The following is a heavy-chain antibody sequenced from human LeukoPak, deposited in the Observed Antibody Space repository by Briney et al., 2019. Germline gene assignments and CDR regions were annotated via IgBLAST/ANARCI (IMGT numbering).Heavy chain of an antibody. CDR2: IIPILGIA. CDR3: ARGADSRNRWSHAFDI. V-gene: IGHV1-69*04. D-gene: IGHD4-23*01. CDR1: GGTFSSYA. Sequence: SVKVSCKASGGTFSSYAISWVRQAPGQGLEWMGRIIPILGIANYAQKFQGRVTITADKSTSTAYMELSSLRAEDTAVYYCARGADSRNRWSHAFDIWGQGTMVTVSS. J-gene: IGHJ3*02.